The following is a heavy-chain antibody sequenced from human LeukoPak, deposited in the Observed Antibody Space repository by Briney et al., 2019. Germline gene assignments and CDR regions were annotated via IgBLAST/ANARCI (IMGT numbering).Heavy chain of an antibody. D-gene: IGHD3-10*01. Sequence: SVKVPCKASGYTFTSYDINWVGQAAGQGLDGVGWMNPNSGNTGYAQKFQGRVTMTRNTSISTAYMELRRLRSDDTAVYYCARGPNIPVTYYYGSGGAEYYMDVWGKGTTVTISS. V-gene: IGHV1-8*01. CDR2: MNPNSGNT. J-gene: IGHJ6*03. CDR1: GYTFTSYD. CDR3: ARGPNIPVTYYYGSGGAEYYMDV.